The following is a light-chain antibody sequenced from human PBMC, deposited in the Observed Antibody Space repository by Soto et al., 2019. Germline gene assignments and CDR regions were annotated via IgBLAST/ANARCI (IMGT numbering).Light chain of an antibody. Sequence: QSVLRHPLAVCCSPGHSVTMSCTRTSSDVANYKYVSWYQQHPGKAPKLMIYDVNKRPSGVPYRFSGSKSGNTASLTISGLQAEDEADYYCCSYAGTYKRVFGTGTKVTVL. V-gene: IGLV2-11*01. J-gene: IGLJ1*01. CDR2: DVN. CDR1: SSDVANYKY. CDR3: CSYAGTYKRV.